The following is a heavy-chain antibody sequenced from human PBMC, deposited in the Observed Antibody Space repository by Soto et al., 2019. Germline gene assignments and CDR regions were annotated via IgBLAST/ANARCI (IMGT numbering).Heavy chain of an antibody. J-gene: IGHJ6*03. CDR2: IKSKSDGGTT. CDR3: TTAYDLERGYYYYMDV. V-gene: IGHV3-15*01. CDR1: GFTFSNAW. D-gene: IGHD1-1*01. Sequence: GEALKISCAASGFTFSNAWMSLVRQAPGEGLGLVGRIKSKSDGGTTDYAAPVKGRVTISRDDSKNTLYLQMNSLKTEDTAVYDGTTAYDLERGYYYYMDVWGKGTTVTVSS.